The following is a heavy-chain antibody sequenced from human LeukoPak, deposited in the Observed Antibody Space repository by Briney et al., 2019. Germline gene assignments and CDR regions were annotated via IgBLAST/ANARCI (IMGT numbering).Heavy chain of an antibody. D-gene: IGHD2-15*01. CDR2: ISNSGERA. CDR1: GFTFSNYA. V-gene: IGHV3-23*01. CDR3: AIGRDNVDY. Sequence: PGGSLRLSCAASGFTFSNYAISWVRQAPGKGLVWVSAISNSGERAYYADSVKGRFTISRDNSKATVSLQMNSLRVEDTAVYFCAIGRDNVDYWGQGTLVTVSS. J-gene: IGHJ4*02.